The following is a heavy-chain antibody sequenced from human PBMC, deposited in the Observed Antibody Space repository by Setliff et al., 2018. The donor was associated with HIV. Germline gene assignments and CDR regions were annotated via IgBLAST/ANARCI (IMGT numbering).Heavy chain of an antibody. D-gene: IGHD6-19*01. Sequence: ASVKVSCKISGYTFTDFWIHWVRQAPGQGLESMGWIDPDKGDTGYAHNFQGRVTMTIDTSTSTVYMDLRSLTSDDTAVYYCGRVPYKSAWFSGGHNPFDVWGQGTMVTVSS. CDR1: GYTFTDFW. J-gene: IGHJ3*01. CDR2: IDPDKGDT. CDR3: GRVPYKSAWFSGGHNPFDV. V-gene: IGHV1-18*04.